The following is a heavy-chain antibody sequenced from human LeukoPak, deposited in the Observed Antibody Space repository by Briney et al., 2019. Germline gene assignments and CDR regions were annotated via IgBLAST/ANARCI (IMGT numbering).Heavy chain of an antibody. Sequence: GGSLRLSCAASGFTFSSYAMSWVRQAPGKGLEWVSAISGGGGSTYYADSVKGRFSISRDNSKNTLYLQMNSLRAEDTAVYYCARRGYGDYAPFDYWGQGTLVTVSS. J-gene: IGHJ4*02. CDR1: GFTFSSYA. D-gene: IGHD4-17*01. V-gene: IGHV3-23*01. CDR3: ARRGYGDYAPFDY. CDR2: ISGGGGST.